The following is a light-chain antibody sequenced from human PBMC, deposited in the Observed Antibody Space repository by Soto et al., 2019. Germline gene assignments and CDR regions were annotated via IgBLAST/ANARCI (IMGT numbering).Light chain of an antibody. CDR3: QQYHLWPLT. CDR2: DAS. V-gene: IGKV3-15*01. CDR1: QSIGNY. J-gene: IGKJ4*01. Sequence: IVLTQSPVTLSLSPGERATLSCRASQSIGNYLAWYQQKPGQAPRLLIFDASTRATGIPDRFSGSGSGAEFTLTISSLQSEDFAVYYCQQYHLWPLTFGGGTKVEIK.